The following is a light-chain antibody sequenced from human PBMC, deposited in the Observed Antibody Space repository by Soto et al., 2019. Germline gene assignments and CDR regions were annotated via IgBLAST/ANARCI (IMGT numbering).Light chain of an antibody. J-gene: IGKJ4*01. V-gene: IGKV3-11*01. CDR1: QSVRTF. Sequence: EIVLTQSPATLSLSPGESATLSCKASQSVRTFLAWYQQKPGQTPRLLIYDASKRATGIPVRFSGSGSGTDFTLTISSLEPEDFAVYYCQQRSNWPPALSFGGGTKVEI. CDR2: DAS. CDR3: QQRSNWPPALS.